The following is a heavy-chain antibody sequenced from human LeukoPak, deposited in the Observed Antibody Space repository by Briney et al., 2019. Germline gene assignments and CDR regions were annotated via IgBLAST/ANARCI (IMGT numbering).Heavy chain of an antibody. V-gene: IGHV3-48*01. CDR2: LSSSGGTV. J-gene: IGHJ3*02. CDR3: ARAATVTTADAFDI. Sequence: GGSLRLSCAASGFVFSNYNMNWVRQAPGKGLEWVSYLSSSGGTVYYADSVKGRFTISRGDSKNTLSLLMNNLRPDDTALYYCARAATVTTADAFDIWGQGTMVTVSS. D-gene: IGHD4-17*01. CDR1: GFVFSNYN.